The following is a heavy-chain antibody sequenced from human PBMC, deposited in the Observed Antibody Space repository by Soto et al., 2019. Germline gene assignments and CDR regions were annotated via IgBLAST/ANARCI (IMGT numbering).Heavy chain of an antibody. CDR2: ISGSGSSL. J-gene: IGHJ3*02. CDR1: GFAFSTYA. Sequence: LRLSCAASGFAFSTYAMTWVSQAPGKGLEWVSFISGSGSSLYYADSVKGRFTISRDNAKNSLYLQMNSLRDEDTAVYYCARDRDYGGNSGAFDIWGQGTMVTVSS. D-gene: IGHD4-17*01. CDR3: ARDRDYGGNSGAFDI. V-gene: IGHV3-48*02.